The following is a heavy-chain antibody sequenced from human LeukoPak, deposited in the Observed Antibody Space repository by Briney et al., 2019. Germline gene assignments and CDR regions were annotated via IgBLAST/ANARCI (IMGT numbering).Heavy chain of an antibody. CDR3: AREDGFGELLDYFDS. D-gene: IGHD2-21*02. J-gene: IGHJ4*02. CDR2: IYTSGST. V-gene: IGHV4-4*07. Sequence: PSETLSLTCTVSGGSISSYYWSWIRQPAGKGLEWIGRIYTSGSTNYNPSLKSRITISVDTPKNQFSLRLNSVTAADAAVYYCAREDGFGELLDYFDSWGQGTLVSVAS. CDR1: GGSISSYY.